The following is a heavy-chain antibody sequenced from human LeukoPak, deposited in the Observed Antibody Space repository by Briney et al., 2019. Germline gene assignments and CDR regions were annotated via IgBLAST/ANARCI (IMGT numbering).Heavy chain of an antibody. V-gene: IGHV3-7*01. CDR2: IKQDGIEK. D-gene: IGHD3-3*01. CDR1: GFTFGNYW. Sequence: GGSLRLSCAASGFTFGNYWMTWVRQAPGKGLEWVANIKQDGIEKYYVASVKGRFTISRENTKNSLYLQINSLRAEDTAVYHCAREVGLRSLGTEYYIDVWGRGTAVTVSS. J-gene: IGHJ6*03. CDR3: AREVGLRSLGTEYYIDV.